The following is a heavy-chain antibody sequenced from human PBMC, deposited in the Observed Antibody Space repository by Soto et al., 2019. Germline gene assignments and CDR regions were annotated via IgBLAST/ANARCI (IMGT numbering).Heavy chain of an antibody. CDR3: ARGEQYSGRIFDY. CDR1: GDSVSSNSAG. J-gene: IGHJ4*01. D-gene: IGHD1-26*01. Sequence: LSLTCAITGDSVSSNSAGWSWVRQSPSRGLEWLGRTYYRSKWYYEYAVSVRGRITINPDTSKNQHSLQLNSVTPEDTAVYFCARGEQYSGRIFDYWGQGTLVTVSS. CDR2: TYYRSKWYY. V-gene: IGHV6-1*01.